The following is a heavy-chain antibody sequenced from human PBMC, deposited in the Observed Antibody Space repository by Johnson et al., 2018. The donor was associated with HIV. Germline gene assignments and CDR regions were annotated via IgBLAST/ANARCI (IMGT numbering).Heavy chain of an antibody. J-gene: IGHJ3*02. CDR1: GFTFSDYY. D-gene: IGHD2-21*02. Sequence: QVQLVESGGGLVKPGGSLRLSCAASGFTFSDYYMSWIRQAPGKGLEWVLYFSSSGSTIYYADSVKGRFIISRDNAKNTVYLQMNSLRAEDTAVYYCARDPAHCGGDCYPSDAFDIWGQGTMVTVSS. CDR2: FSSSGSTI. CDR3: ARDPAHCGGDCYPSDAFDI. V-gene: IGHV3-11*04.